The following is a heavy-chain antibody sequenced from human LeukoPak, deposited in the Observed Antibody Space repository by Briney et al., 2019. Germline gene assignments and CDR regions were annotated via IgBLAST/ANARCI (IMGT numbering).Heavy chain of an antibody. CDR3: ASPLQGIVGATGFDY. V-gene: IGHV5-51*01. CDR1: EYSFSTYW. Sequence: GESLKISCQGSEYSFSTYWIAWLRQMPGKGLEWMGIIYPSDSDTRYSPSFQGQVPISAEQSIKPAYLQWSSLKASDPAMYYCASPLQGIVGATGFDYWGQGTLVTVSS. J-gene: IGHJ4*02. D-gene: IGHD1-26*01. CDR2: IYPSDSDT.